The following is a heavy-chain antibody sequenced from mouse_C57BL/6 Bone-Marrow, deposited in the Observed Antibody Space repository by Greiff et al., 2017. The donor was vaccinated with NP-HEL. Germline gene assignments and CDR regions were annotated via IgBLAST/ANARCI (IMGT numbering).Heavy chain of an antibody. J-gene: IGHJ4*01. Sequence: DVKLQESGAELVRPGSSVKMSCKTSGYTFTSYGINWVKQRPGQGLEWIGYIYIGNGYTEYNEKFKGKATLTSDTSSSTAYMQLSSLTSEDSAIYFCANLLYYGILYAMDYWGQGTSVTVSS. CDR2: IYIGNGYT. CDR3: ANLLYYGILYAMDY. V-gene: IGHV1-58*01. D-gene: IGHD2-1*01. CDR1: GYTFTSYG.